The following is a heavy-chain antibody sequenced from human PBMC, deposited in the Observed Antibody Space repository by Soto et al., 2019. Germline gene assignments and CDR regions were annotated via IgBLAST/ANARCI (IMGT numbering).Heavy chain of an antibody. J-gene: IGHJ3*01. Sequence: QVQLQESGPGLVKPSETLSLTCTVSGGSVSNYYWSWIRQPPGKGLEWIGYIYYSGDTNYNPSLKSRIPMSVYTSKTQDSLNLSSVTAADTAVYYCARQPPATAAFDVWGQGTMVTVSS. V-gene: IGHV4-59*08. CDR1: GGSVSNYY. D-gene: IGHD5-12*01. CDR2: IYYSGDT. CDR3: ARQPPATAAFDV.